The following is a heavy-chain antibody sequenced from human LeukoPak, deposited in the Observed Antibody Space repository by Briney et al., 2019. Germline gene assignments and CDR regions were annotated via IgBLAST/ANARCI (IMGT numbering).Heavy chain of an antibody. CDR1: GGTFSDYA. Sequence: ASVTVSCTASGGTFSDYALNWVRQAPGQGLEWMGVFIPILGTANSTQKFQGRVTMTTDTSTSTAYMELRSLRSDDTAVYYCARGRGYSYGSYFDYWGQGTLVTVSS. V-gene: IGHV1-69*10. CDR3: ARGRGYSYGSYFDY. D-gene: IGHD5-18*01. J-gene: IGHJ4*02. CDR2: FIPILGTA.